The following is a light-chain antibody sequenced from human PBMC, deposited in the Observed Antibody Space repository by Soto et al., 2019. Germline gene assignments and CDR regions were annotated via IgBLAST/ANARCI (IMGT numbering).Light chain of an antibody. Sequence: EIVMTQSPATLSVSPGERATLSCRASQSVSGNLAWYQQKPGQPPRLLIYGASTRATGNPARFSGSGSGTEFTLTISSLQSEDFAVYYCQQYNNWTLTFGGGTKVEIK. CDR3: QQYNNWTLT. J-gene: IGKJ4*01. CDR2: GAS. CDR1: QSVSGN. V-gene: IGKV3-15*01.